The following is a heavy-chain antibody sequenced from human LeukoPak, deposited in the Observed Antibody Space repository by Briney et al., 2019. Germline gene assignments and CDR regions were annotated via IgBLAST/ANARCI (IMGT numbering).Heavy chain of an antibody. J-gene: IGHJ5*02. D-gene: IGHD6-19*01. CDR3: ATEVGQWLVRT. CDR2: IYHSGRT. V-gene: IGHV4-38-2*01. Sequence: SETLSLTCAVSGHSISSGYYWGWIRQPPGKGLEWIGSIYHSGRTYYNPSLKSRVTISVDTSKNQFSLKLSSVTAADTAVYYCATEVGQWLVRTWGQGTLVTVSS. CDR1: GHSISSGYY.